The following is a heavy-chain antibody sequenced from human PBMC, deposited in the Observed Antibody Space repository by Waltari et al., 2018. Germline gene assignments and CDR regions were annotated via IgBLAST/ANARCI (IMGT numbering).Heavy chain of an antibody. CDR1: GYTFTGYY. Sequence: QVQLVQSGAEVKKPGASVKVSCKASGYTFTGYYMHWVRQAPGQGPEWMGWINPNSGATNSAQRFQDRVTMTRDTSITTAYMELSRLTSDDTAVYYCATEGRGVSGTSFAYWGLGTLVTVSS. CDR3: ATEGRGVSGTSFAY. D-gene: IGHD6-19*01. V-gene: IGHV1-2*02. CDR2: INPNSGAT. J-gene: IGHJ4*02.